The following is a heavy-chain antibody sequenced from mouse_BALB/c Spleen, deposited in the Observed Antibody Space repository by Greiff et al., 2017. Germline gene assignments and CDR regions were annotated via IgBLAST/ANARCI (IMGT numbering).Heavy chain of an antibody. CDR3: ARGYRYSWFAY. J-gene: IGHJ3*01. D-gene: IGHD2-14*01. CDR1: GYTFTDYW. V-gene: IGHV1-69*01. CDR2: IDTSDSYT. Sequence: VQLQQPGAELVMPGASVKMSCKASGYTFTDYWMHWVKQRPGQGLEWIGAIDTSDSYTSYNQKFKGKATLTVDESSSTAYMQLSSLTSEDSAVYYCARGYRYSWFAYWGQGTLVTVSA.